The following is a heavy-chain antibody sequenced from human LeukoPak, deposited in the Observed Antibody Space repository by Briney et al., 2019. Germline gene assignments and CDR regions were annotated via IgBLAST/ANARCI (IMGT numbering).Heavy chain of an antibody. CDR1: GFTFSSYG. CDR3: ARALDSSGWNGRDY. J-gene: IGHJ4*02. V-gene: IGHV3-33*01. Sequence: PGGSLRLSCAASGFTFSSYGMHWVRQAPGKGLEWVAVIWYDGSNKYYADSAKGRFTISRDKSKNTLYLQMNSLRPEDTAVYYCARALDSSGWNGRDYWGQGTLVTVSS. CDR2: IWYDGSNK. D-gene: IGHD6-19*01.